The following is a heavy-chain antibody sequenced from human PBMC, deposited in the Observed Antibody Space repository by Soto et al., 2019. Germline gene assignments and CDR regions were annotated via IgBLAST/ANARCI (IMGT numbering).Heavy chain of an antibody. CDR1: GGSISSSSYY. CDR2: IYYSGST. D-gene: IGHD6-13*01. J-gene: IGHJ4*02. V-gene: IGHV4-39*01. Sequence: SETLSLTCTVSGGSISSSSYYWGWIRQPPGKGLEWIGSIYYSGSTYYNPSLKSRVTISVDTSKNQFSLKLSSVTAADTAMYYCASWDRDPYSSSINFDYWGQGTLVTVSS. CDR3: ASWDRDPYSSSINFDY.